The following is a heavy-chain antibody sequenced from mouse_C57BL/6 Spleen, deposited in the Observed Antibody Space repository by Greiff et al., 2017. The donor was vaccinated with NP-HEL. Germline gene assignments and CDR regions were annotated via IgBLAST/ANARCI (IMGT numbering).Heavy chain of an antibody. J-gene: IGHJ2*01. Sequence: VQGVESGAELVKPGASVKISCKASGYAFSSYWMNWVKQRPGKGLEWIGQIYPGDGDTNYNGKFKGKATLTADKSSSTAYMQLSSLTSEDSAVYFCARGVSYYFDYWGQGTTLTVSS. V-gene: IGHV1-80*01. CDR3: ARGVSYYFDY. CDR2: IYPGDGDT. CDR1: GYAFSSYW.